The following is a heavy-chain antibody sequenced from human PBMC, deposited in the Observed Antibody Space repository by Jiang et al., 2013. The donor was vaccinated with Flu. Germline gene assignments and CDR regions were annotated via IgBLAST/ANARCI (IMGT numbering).Heavy chain of an antibody. CDR3: ARNRAHSDWNGMDV. V-gene: IGHV1-2*04. CDR2: INPNSGGT. Sequence: GAEVKKPGASVKVSCKASGYTFTGYYMHWVRQAPGQGLEWMGWINPNSGGTNYAQKFQGWVTMTRDTSISTAYMELSRLRSDDTAVYYCARNRAHSDWNGMDVWGQGTTVTVSS. D-gene: IGHD1-1*01. CDR1: GYTFTGYY. J-gene: IGHJ6*02.